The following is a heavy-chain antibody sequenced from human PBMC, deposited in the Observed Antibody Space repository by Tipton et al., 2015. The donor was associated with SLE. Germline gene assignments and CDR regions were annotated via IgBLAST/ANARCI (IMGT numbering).Heavy chain of an antibody. CDR3: ASQHWELPDY. J-gene: IGHJ4*02. CDR1: GGPISIYY. V-gene: IGHV4-59*08. Sequence: TLSLPCTVSGGPISIYYWSWIRQPPGKGLEWFGYIYYSGSTNYNPSPKSRVTISVDPSKNQFSLKLSSVTAADTAVYYCASQHWELPDYWGQGTLVTVSS. CDR2: IYYSGST. D-gene: IGHD1-26*01.